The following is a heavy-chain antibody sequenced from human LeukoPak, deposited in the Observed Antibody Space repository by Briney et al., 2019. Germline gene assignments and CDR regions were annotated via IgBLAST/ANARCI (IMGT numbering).Heavy chain of an antibody. Sequence: PGGSLRLTCAASGFTFSSYWMSWVRQAPGKGLEWVANIKQDGSEKYYVDSVKGRFTISRDNAKNSLYLQINSLRAEDTAVYYCARDPGAGYFDYWGQGTLVTVSS. V-gene: IGHV3-7*01. J-gene: IGHJ4*02. CDR1: GFTFSSYW. D-gene: IGHD1-26*01. CDR3: ARDPGAGYFDY. CDR2: IKQDGSEK.